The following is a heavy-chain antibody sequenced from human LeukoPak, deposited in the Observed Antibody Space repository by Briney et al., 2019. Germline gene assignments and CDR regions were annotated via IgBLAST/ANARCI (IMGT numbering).Heavy chain of an antibody. J-gene: IGHJ4*02. Sequence: GGSLRLSCAASGFTFSSYAMSWVRQAPGKGLEWVSGISGSGGSTYYADSVKGRFTISRDNAKNSLYLRMNSLRAEDTAVYYCAREFGDSFDYWGQGTLVTVSS. CDR3: AREFGDSFDY. CDR2: ISGSGGST. CDR1: GFTFSSYA. V-gene: IGHV3-23*01. D-gene: IGHD3-10*01.